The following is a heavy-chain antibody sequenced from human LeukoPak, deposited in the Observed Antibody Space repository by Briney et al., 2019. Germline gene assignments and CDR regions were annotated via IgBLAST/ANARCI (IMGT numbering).Heavy chain of an antibody. CDR1: GYTFTSHS. CDR2: INTGNGNT. V-gene: IGHV1-3*04. CDR3: ARAAVAAAPLPHFDY. J-gene: IGHJ4*02. D-gene: IGHD2-2*01. Sequence: GASVKVSCKASGYTFTSHSMHWVRQAPGQRLDWMGWINTGNGNTKYSQKFQGRVTITMDKSATTAYMKLSSLRSEDTAVYYCARAAVAAAPLPHFDYWGQGTLVTVSS.